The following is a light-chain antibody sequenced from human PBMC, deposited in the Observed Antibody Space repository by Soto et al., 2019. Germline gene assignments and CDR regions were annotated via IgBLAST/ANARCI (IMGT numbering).Light chain of an antibody. CDR1: QSVSNN. Sequence: EIVMTQSPATLSVSPGERATLSCRASQSVSNNLAWYQQKPGQAPRLLIYGASTRATGTPVRFSGSGSGTEFTLTISSLQSEDCAVYYCQQYNNWPPWTFGQGTKVEVK. CDR2: GAS. V-gene: IGKV3-15*01. CDR3: QQYNNWPPWT. J-gene: IGKJ1*01.